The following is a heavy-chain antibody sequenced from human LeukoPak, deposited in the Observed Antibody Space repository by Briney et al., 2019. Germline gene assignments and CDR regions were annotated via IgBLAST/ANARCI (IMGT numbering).Heavy chain of an antibody. D-gene: IGHD6-19*01. CDR1: GGSVSGYC. CDR2: INHSGST. CDR3: ARGPRLQWLTGAPDY. V-gene: IGHV4-34*01. Sequence: PSETLSLTCAVYGGSVSGYCWDWIRQPPGKWREWTGGINHSGSTNYKPSLKSRVTISVDTSNNQFSLKLSSVTAADTAVYYCARGPRLQWLTGAPDYWGQGTLVTVSS. J-gene: IGHJ4*02.